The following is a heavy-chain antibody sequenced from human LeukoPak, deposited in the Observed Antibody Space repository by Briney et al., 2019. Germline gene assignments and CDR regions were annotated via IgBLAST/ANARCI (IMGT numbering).Heavy chain of an antibody. J-gene: IGHJ4*02. CDR1: GFTFSSYS. Sequence: GGSLRLSCAASGFTFSSYSMNWVRQAPGKGLEWVSYISSSSTIYYADSVKGRFTISRDNAKNSLYLQMNSLRAEDTAVYYCARVVGSQPLDYWGQGTLVTVSS. CDR2: ISSSSTI. D-gene: IGHD1-26*01. V-gene: IGHV3-48*04. CDR3: ARVVGSQPLDY.